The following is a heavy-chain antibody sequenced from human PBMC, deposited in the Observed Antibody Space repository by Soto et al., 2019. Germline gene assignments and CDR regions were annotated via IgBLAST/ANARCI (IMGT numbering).Heavy chain of an antibody. Sequence: QVQLQESGPGLVKPSGTLSLTCAVSGGSFTSNNWWTWVRQPPGHGLEWIGEIYRTGGTNYNPSLKSRVTLSLDKSENHFSLKVTSLTAADTAVYYCASRDPGTSVDYWGQGTLVTVSS. CDR3: ASRDPGTSVDY. CDR1: GGSFTSNNW. J-gene: IGHJ4*02. CDR2: IYRTGGT. V-gene: IGHV4-4*02. D-gene: IGHD1-7*01.